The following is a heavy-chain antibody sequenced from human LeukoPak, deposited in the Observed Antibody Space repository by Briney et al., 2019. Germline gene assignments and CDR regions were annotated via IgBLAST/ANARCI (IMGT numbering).Heavy chain of an antibody. CDR1: GFTFSDYY. D-gene: IGHD6-13*01. CDR3: ARDSSSWYYGELPYYFDY. J-gene: IGHJ4*02. V-gene: IGHV3-11*01. Sequence: NPGRSLRLSCAASGFTFSDYYMSWIRQAPGKGLEWVSYISSSGSTIYYADSVKGRFTISRDNAKNSLYLQMNSLRAEDTAVYYCARDSSSWYYGELPYYFDYWGQGTLVTVSS. CDR2: ISSSGSTI.